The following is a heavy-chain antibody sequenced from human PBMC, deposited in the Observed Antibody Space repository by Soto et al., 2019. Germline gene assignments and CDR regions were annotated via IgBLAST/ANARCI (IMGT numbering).Heavy chain of an antibody. CDR2: MNPNSGNT. Sequence: GASVKVSCKASGYTFTSYDINWVRQATGQGLEWMGWMNPNSGNTGYAQKFQGRVTMTRNTSISTAYMELSSLRSEDTAVYYCARGSWEPPLYFYYGMAACGKWTTAPVSS. CDR1: GYTFTSYD. V-gene: IGHV1-8*01. D-gene: IGHD1-26*01. J-gene: IGHJ6*04. CDR3: ARGSWEPPLYFYYGMAA.